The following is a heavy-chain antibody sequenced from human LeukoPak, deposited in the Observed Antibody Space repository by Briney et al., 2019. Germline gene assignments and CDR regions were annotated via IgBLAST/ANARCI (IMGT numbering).Heavy chain of an antibody. CDR1: GGSISSSSYY. Sequence: SETLSLTCTVSGGSISSSSYYWGWIRQPPGKGLEWIGSIYYSGSTYYNPSLKSRVTISVDTSKNQFSLNLSSVTAADTAVYYCATSWATRYSGTYVPHWGQGTLVTVSS. CDR3: ATSWATRYSGTYVPH. D-gene: IGHD1-26*01. CDR2: IYYSGST. V-gene: IGHV4-39*07. J-gene: IGHJ4*02.